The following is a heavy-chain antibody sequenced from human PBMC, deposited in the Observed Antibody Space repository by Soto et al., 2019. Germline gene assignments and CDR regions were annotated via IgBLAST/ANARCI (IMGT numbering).Heavy chain of an antibody. D-gene: IGHD5-18*01. V-gene: IGHV1-69*13. CDR2: SIPIFGTA. Sequence: SVKVSCKASGCTFSSYAISWVRQAPGQGLEWMGGSIPIFGTANYAQKFQVRVTITADESTSTAYMELSSLRSEDTAVYYCARSIKEDTPMVCYHYGMDVWGQGTTVTVSS. CDR1: GCTFSSYA. CDR3: ARSIKEDTPMVCYHYGMDV. J-gene: IGHJ6*02.